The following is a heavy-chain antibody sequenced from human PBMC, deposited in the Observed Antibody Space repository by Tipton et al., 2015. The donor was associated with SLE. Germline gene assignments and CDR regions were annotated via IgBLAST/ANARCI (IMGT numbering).Heavy chain of an antibody. CDR3: ARGRGWDAFDI. J-gene: IGHJ3*02. Sequence: TLSLTCTVSGGSISSGGYYWSWIRQHPGKGLEWIGYIYYSGNTYYNPSLKSRVTISVDTSKNQFSLKLSSVTAADTAVYYCARGRGWDAFDIWGQGTMVTVSS. CDR2: IYYSGNT. V-gene: IGHV4-31*03. D-gene: IGHD3-10*01. CDR1: GGSISSGGYY.